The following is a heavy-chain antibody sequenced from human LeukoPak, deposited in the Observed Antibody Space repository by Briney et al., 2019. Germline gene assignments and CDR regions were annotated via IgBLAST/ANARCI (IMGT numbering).Heavy chain of an antibody. Sequence: GASVKVSCKASGYTFTSYDINWVRQATGQGLEWMGWMYPNSGNTGYAQKFQGRVTMTRNTSISTAYIELSSLRSEDTAVYYCARGSRITIFGVVIIGFDPWGQGTLVTVSS. CDR2: MYPNSGNT. CDR1: GYTFTSYD. D-gene: IGHD3-3*01. V-gene: IGHV1-8*01. CDR3: ARGSRITIFGVVIIGFDP. J-gene: IGHJ5*02.